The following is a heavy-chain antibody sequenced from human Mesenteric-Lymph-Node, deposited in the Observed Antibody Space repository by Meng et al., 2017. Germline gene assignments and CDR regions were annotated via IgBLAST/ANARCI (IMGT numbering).Heavy chain of an antibody. Sequence: QVQLQESGPGLVKPSETLSLTCTVSGGSISSYYWSWIRQPPGKGLEWIGYIYYSGSTNYNPSLKSRVTISVDTSKNQFSLKLSSVTAADTAVYYCARETNLVVIGAFDIWGQGTMVTVSS. CDR1: GGSISSYY. CDR3: ARETNLVVIGAFDI. J-gene: IGHJ3*02. V-gene: IGHV4-59*01. CDR2: IYYSGST. D-gene: IGHD3-22*01.